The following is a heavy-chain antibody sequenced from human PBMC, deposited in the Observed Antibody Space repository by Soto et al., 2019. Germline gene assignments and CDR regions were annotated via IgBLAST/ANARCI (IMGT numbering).Heavy chain of an antibody. D-gene: IGHD3-10*01. Sequence: DVQLLESGGDLVQPGGSLRLSCAASGFTLSYYAMSWVRQAPGKGLEWVSSVSAGGDMTYYSDSVKGRFTISRDNSNNALFLQMNSLRAEDTALYYCARGDRGGSGSPASYYYSGLDVWGQGTTVTVS. J-gene: IGHJ6*02. CDR2: VSAGGDMT. CDR1: GFTLSYYA. CDR3: ARGDRGGSGSPASYYYSGLDV. V-gene: IGHV3-23*01.